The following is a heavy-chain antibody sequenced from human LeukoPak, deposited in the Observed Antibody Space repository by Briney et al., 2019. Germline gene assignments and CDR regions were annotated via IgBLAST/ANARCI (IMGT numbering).Heavy chain of an antibody. J-gene: IGHJ4*02. V-gene: IGHV4-59*01. CDR3: ARVPAVAGLAPPDY. Sequence: PSETLSLTCTVSGGSISSYYWSWIRQPPRKGLEWIGYIYYSGSTNHNPSLKSRVTISVDTSKNQFSLKLSSVTAADTAVYYCARVPAVAGLAPPDYWGQGTLVTVSS. CDR2: IYYSGST. D-gene: IGHD6-19*01. CDR1: GGSISSYY.